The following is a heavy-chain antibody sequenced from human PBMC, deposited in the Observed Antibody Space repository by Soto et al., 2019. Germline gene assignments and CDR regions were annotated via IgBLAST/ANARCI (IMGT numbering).Heavy chain of an antibody. J-gene: IGHJ4*02. V-gene: IGHV4-59*01. CDR2: IYYSGST. D-gene: IGHD1-26*01. CDR3: ARDQNGSPHFDY. CDR1: GGSISSYY. Sequence: SETLSLTCTVSGGSISSYYWSWIRQPPGEGLEWIGYIYYSGSTNYNPSLKSRVTISVDTSKNQFSLKLSSVTAADTAVYYCARDQNGSPHFDYWGQGTLVTVSS.